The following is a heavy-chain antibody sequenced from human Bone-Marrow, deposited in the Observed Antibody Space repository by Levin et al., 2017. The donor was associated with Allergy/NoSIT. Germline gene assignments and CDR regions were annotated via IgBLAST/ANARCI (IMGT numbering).Heavy chain of an antibody. CDR2: FCSSGST. D-gene: IGHD2-2*01. J-gene: IGHJ5*02. V-gene: IGHV4-39*01. Sequence: RAGGSLRLSCAVSGGSISGSDYCWGWIRQSPGKGLEWIGTFCSSGSTYYNPSLKSRVTISIDTSKNHFSLRLTSVTAADTAVFYCARQEIDCTGASCYAPMFDPWGQGTLVSVSS. CDR3: ARQEIDCTGASCYAPMFDP. CDR1: GGSISGSDYC.